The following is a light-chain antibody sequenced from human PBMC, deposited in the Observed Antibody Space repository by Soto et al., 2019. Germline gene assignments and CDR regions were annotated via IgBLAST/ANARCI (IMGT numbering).Light chain of an antibody. CDR2: DVS. V-gene: IGLV2-11*01. Sequence: QSVLTQPRSVSGSPGQSVTISCTGTSSDVGGYNYVSWYQQHPGKAPKLMIYDVSKRPSGVPDRFSGSKCGNTASLTISGLQAEDEADYYCCSYAGSYTLVFGGGTQLTVL. J-gene: IGLJ2*01. CDR1: SSDVGGYNY. CDR3: CSYAGSYTLV.